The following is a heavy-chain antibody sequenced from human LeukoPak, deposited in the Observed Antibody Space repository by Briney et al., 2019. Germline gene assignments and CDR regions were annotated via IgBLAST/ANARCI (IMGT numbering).Heavy chain of an antibody. Sequence: PGGSLRLSCAASGFTFSGSGMHWVRQAPVMGLEWVTFIRYDGSNKYYTDSVKGRFTISRDNSKNTLYLQMDSLRAEDTAVYYCARDYDFWSGYYSPTRGYFGYWGQGTLVTVSS. D-gene: IGHD3-3*01. V-gene: IGHV3-30*02. CDR2: IRYDGSNK. CDR3: ARDYDFWSGYYSPTRGYFGY. CDR1: GFTFSGSG. J-gene: IGHJ4*02.